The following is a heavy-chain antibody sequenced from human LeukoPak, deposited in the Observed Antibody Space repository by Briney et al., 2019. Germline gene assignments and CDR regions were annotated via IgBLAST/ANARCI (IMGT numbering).Heavy chain of an antibody. J-gene: IGHJ6*02. CDR2: INSDGSST. CDR3: ARDQDRSSSWYYYYYGMDV. D-gene: IGHD6-13*01. Sequence: GGSLRLSCAASGFTFSSYWMHWVRQAPGKGLVWVSRINSDGSSTSYADSVKGRFTISRDNAKNTLYLQMNSLRAEDTAVYYCARDQDRSSSWYYYYYGMDVWGQGTTVTVSS. V-gene: IGHV3-74*01. CDR1: GFTFSSYW.